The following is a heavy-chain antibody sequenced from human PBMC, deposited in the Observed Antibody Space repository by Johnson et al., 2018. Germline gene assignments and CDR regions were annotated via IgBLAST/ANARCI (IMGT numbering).Heavy chain of an antibody. J-gene: IGHJ6*02. V-gene: IGHV3-64*07. Sequence: VQLVESGGGLVQPGGSLRLSCAASGFTFSSYAMHWVRQAPGKGLEYVSGISGDGISTFYADSVKGRFTISRDNSKNTLYLQIGSLRTEDMAVYFCSRVSGGYQPDYYYGMDVGGQGTTVTVSS. CDR1: GFTFSSYA. CDR3: SRVSGGYQPDYYYGMDV. CDR2: ISGDGIST. D-gene: IGHD2-15*01.